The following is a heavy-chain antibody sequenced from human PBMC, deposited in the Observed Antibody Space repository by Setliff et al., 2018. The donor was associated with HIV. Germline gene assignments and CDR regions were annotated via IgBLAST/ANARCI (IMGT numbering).Heavy chain of an antibody. V-gene: IGHV4-39*01. Sequence: KPSETLSLTCTVSGGSFTSRSYYWGWIRQPPGKGLEWIGSIFYSGITYYNPSLKSRVTISVDTSKNQFSLNLTSVTAADTAVYYCARGTSGGHSSGYYYFDYWGHGTLVTVSS. CDR3: ARGTSGGHSSGYYYFDY. J-gene: IGHJ4*01. CDR1: GGSFTSRSYY. D-gene: IGHD3-22*01. CDR2: IFYSGIT.